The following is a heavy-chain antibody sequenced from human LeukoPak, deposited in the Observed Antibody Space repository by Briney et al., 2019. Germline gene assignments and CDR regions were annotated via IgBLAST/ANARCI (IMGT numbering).Heavy chain of an antibody. Sequence: SETLSLTCAVYGGSFSDYDWSWIRQPPGKGLEWIGEINQSGDTNCDPSLKSRVSISVDTSKNQFSLKLSSVTAADTAVYYCARGTVVTLALDAFDIWGQGTMVTVSS. V-gene: IGHV4-34*01. CDR2: INQSGDT. CDR3: ARGTVVTLALDAFDI. CDR1: GGSFSDYD. J-gene: IGHJ3*02. D-gene: IGHD4-23*01.